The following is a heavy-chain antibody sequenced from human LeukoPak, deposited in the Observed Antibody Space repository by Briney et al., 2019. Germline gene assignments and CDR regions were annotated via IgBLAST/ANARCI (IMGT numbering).Heavy chain of an antibody. CDR2: ISSSSSTI. D-gene: IGHD3-9*01. J-gene: IGHJ5*02. V-gene: IGHV3-48*02. CDR3: ARESTYYDILTGYYTSWFDP. Sequence: GGSLRLSCAASGFTFSSYSMNWVRQAPGKGLEWVSYISSSSSTIYYADSVKGRFTISRDNAKNSLYLQMNSLRDEDTAVYYCARESTYYDILTGYYTSWFDPWGQGTLVTVSS. CDR1: GFTFSSYS.